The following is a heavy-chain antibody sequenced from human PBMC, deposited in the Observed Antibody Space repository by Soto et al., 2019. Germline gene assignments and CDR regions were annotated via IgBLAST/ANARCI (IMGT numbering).Heavy chain of an antibody. CDR2: ISYSGST. V-gene: IGHV4-30-4*01. CDR3: ATMGSPATGLYYFDF. D-gene: IGHD2-2*02. CDR1: GGSISSGNYY. Sequence: SETLSLTCTVSGGSISSGNYYWSWLRQPPGKGLEWIGFISYSGSTYYNASLKSRVTISVDTSKNQFSLNLSFVTAADTAVYYFATMGSPATGLYYFDFWGQGTLVTVSS. J-gene: IGHJ4*01.